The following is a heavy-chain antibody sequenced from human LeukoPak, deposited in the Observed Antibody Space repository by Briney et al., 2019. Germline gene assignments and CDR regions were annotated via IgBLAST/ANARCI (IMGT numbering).Heavy chain of an antibody. CDR2: INAGNGNT. CDR1: RDTFTNYY. J-gene: IGHJ4*02. V-gene: IGHV1-3*01. Sequence: ASVKVSCTASRDTFTNYYMHWVRQAPGQRLEWMGWINAGNGNTKYSQKFLGRVTITRDTSASTAYMELSSLTSEDTAVYYCARGRWSATTATYYLDFWGQGTLVTVSS. CDR3: ARGRWSATTATYYLDF. D-gene: IGHD5-24*01.